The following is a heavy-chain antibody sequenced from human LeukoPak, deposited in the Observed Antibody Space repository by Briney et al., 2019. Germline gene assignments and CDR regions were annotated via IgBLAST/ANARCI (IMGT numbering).Heavy chain of an antibody. V-gene: IGHV3-48*03. CDR3: ARESRYSSSWYHYYFDY. D-gene: IGHD6-13*01. Sequence: GGSLRLSCAASGFTFSSYEMNWVRQAPGKWLEWVSYISSSGSTIYYADSVKGRFTISRDNAKNSLYLQMNSLRAEDMAVYYCARESRYSSSWYHYYFDYWGQGTLVTVSS. CDR2: ISSSGSTI. CDR1: GFTFSSYE. J-gene: IGHJ4*02.